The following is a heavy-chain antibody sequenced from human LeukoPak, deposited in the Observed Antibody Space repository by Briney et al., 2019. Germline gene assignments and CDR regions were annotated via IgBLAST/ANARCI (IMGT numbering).Heavy chain of an antibody. CDR1: GGSISSYY. CDR2: IYNSGRT. D-gene: IGHD1-26*01. J-gene: IGHJ3*02. V-gene: IGHV4-59*01. CDR3: ARYDSGSSNDAFDI. Sequence: PSETLSLTCIVSGGSISSYYWSWIRQPPGKGLEWIGYIYNSGRTNYNPSLKSRVTISVDTSKHQISLKLSSVTAADTAVYYCARYDSGSSNDAFDIWGQGTMVTDSS.